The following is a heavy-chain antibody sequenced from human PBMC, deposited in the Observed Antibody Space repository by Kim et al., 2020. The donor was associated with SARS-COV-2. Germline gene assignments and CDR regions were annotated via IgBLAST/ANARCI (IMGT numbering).Heavy chain of an antibody. CDR2: IDWDDDK. Sequence: SGPTLVNPTQTLTLTCTFSGFSLSTSGMCVSWIRQPPGKALEWLALIDWDDDKYYSTSLKTRLTISKDTSKNQVVLTMTNMDPVDTATYYCARTRDPAVAGTSYYYYYGMDVWGQGTTVTVSS. CDR3: ARTRDPAVAGTSYYYYYGMDV. D-gene: IGHD6-19*01. J-gene: IGHJ6*02. CDR1: GFSLSTSGMC. V-gene: IGHV2-70*01.